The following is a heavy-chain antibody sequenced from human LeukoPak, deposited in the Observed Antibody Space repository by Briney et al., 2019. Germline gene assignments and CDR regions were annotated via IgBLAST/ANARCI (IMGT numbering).Heavy chain of an antibody. CDR2: ISYDGSNK. V-gene: IGHV3-30-3*01. CDR1: GFTFSNYW. CDR3: ARVGNPGGAYNYDSNAFDI. D-gene: IGHD3-22*01. Sequence: GGSLRLSCAASGFTFSNYWMHWVRQAPGKGLEWVAVISYDGSNKYYADSVKGRFTISRDNSKNTLYLQMNSLRAEDTAVYYCARVGNPGGAYNYDSNAFDIWGQGTMVTVSS. J-gene: IGHJ3*02.